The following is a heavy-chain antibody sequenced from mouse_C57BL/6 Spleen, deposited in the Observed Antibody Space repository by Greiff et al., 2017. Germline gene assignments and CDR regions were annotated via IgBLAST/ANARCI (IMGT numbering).Heavy chain of an antibody. Sequence: VQLQQPGAELVKPGASVKVSCKASGYTFTSYWMHWVKQRPGQGLEWIGRIHPSDSDTNYNQKFKGKATVTVDKSSSTAYMQLSSLTSEDSAVYYCAIGIPTVVYFDYWGQGTTLTVSS. CDR2: IHPSDSDT. CDR1: GYTFTSYW. V-gene: IGHV1-74*01. CDR3: AIGIPTVVYFDY. J-gene: IGHJ2*01. D-gene: IGHD1-1*01.